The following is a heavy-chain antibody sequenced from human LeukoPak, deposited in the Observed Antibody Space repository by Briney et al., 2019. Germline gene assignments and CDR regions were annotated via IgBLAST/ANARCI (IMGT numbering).Heavy chain of an antibody. J-gene: IGHJ4*02. CDR2: IIPIFGTA. V-gene: IGHV1-69*05. D-gene: IGHD2-21*02. Sequence: ASVKVSCKASGGTFSSYAISWVRQAPGQGLEWMGGIIPIFGTANYAQKFQGRVTITTDESTSTAYMELSSLRSEDTAVYYCRVTNGVVTAMIDYWGQGTLVTVSS. CDR3: RVTNGVVTAMIDY. CDR1: GGTFSSYA.